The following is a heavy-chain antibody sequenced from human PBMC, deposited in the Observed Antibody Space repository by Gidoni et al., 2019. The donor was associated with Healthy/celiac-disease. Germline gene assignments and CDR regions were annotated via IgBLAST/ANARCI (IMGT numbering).Heavy chain of an antibody. D-gene: IGHD2-15*01. CDR1: GFPFSSYA. J-gene: IGHJ5*02. Sequence: EVQLLESGGGLVQPGGSLRLSCAASGFPFSSYAMSWVRQGPGKGLEWVSAISGSGGSTYYADSVKGRFTISRDNSKNTLYLQMNSLRAEDTAVYYCAKQGTGYCSGGSCYSSFVWFDPWGQGTLVTVSS. CDR2: ISGSGGST. CDR3: AKQGTGYCSGGSCYSSFVWFDP. V-gene: IGHV3-23*01.